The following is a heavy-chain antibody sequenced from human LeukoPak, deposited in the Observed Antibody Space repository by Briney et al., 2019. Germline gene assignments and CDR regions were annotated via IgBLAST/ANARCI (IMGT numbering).Heavy chain of an antibody. J-gene: IGHJ4*02. Sequence: PGGSLRLSCAASGFTFSNAWMSWVRQAPGKGLEWVGRIKSKTDGGTTDYAAPVKGRFTISRDDSKNTLHLQMNSLKTEDTAVYYCTTSLGLWFGELPFDYWGQGTLVTVSS. V-gene: IGHV3-15*01. CDR3: TTSLGLWFGELPFDY. D-gene: IGHD3-10*01. CDR2: IKSKTDGGTT. CDR1: GFTFSNAW.